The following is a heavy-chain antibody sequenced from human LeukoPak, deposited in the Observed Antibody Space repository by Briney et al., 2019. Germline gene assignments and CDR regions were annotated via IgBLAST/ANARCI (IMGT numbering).Heavy chain of an antibody. D-gene: IGHD4-17*01. CDR1: GFTFSNHA. V-gene: IGHV3-23*01. Sequence: GGSLRLSCAASGFTFSNHAMSWVRQAPGRGLEWVSAISGSSGLTYYAASVKGRFTISRDNSTNTLFLQMNSLRAEDTAVYYCARRGESTTYGDYRFDYWGQGTLVTVSS. CDR2: ISGSSGLT. J-gene: IGHJ4*02. CDR3: ARRGESTTYGDYRFDY.